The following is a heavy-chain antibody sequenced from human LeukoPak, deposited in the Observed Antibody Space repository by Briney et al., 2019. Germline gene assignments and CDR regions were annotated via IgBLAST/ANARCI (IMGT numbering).Heavy chain of an antibody. CDR3: AKTMSLSGGSPPFDY. CDR2: FSGVSGGA. V-gene: IGHV3-23*01. Sequence: QPGGSLRVSCAASGFTFSSYAMSWVRQAPGKGLEWVSGFSGVSGGAFYADSVKGRFTVSRDNSQKTLYLQMNSLRADDTAIYYCAKTMSLSGGSPPFDYWGQGTLVTVSS. D-gene: IGHD2-8*02. J-gene: IGHJ4*02. CDR1: GFTFSSYA.